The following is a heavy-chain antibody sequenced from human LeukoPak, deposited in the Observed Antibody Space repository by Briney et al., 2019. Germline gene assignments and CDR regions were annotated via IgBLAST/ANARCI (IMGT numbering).Heavy chain of an antibody. V-gene: IGHV3-7*01. Sequence: GGSLRLSCAASGFRFNTYWMSWVRQAPGKGLEWVANVKQDGNEKYYADSVKGRFTISRDNGKNSLDLQMNILRADDTAVYYCARDTLGEGEDANYAVYYFDYWGQGTVVTVSS. CDR1: GFRFNTYW. J-gene: IGHJ4*02. CDR2: VKQDGNEK. D-gene: IGHD4/OR15-4a*01. CDR3: ARDTLGEGEDANYAVYYFDY.